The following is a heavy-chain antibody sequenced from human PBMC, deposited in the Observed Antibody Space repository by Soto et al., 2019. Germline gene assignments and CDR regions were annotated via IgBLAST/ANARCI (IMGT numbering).Heavy chain of an antibody. CDR1: GFTFNTYA. Sequence: QVQLVESGGGVVQPGRSLRLSCTASGFTFNTYAMHWVRQAPGKGLEWVAVISSDGNNKYYADSVKGRFTISRDNSKNTLYLQMTILRPEDTAVYYYAKDLQMVATWGVGGYWGQGTLVTVSS. V-gene: IGHV3-30*18. CDR2: ISSDGNNK. CDR3: AKDLQMVATWGVGGY. D-gene: IGHD5-12*01. J-gene: IGHJ4*02.